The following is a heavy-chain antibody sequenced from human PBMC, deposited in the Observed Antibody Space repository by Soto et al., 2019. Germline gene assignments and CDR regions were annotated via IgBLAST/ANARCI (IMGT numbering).Heavy chain of an antibody. CDR2: MYYSGST. Sequence: PSETLSLTCTVSGGSISRRSYYWGWIRQPPGKGLEGIGSMYYSGSTYDNPSLKSRVTISVDTSKNQFSLKLSSVTAADTAVYYCASAAPRYRSGGSSYSGRDYLGQGSLVT. J-gene: IGHJ4*01. V-gene: IGHV4-39*07. D-gene: IGHD2-15*01. CDR1: GGSISRRSYY. CDR3: ASAAPRYRSGGSSYSGRDY.